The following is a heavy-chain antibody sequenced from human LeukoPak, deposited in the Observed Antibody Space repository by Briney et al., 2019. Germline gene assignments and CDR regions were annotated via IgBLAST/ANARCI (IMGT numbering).Heavy chain of an antibody. D-gene: IGHD3-3*01. CDR1: GFTVSSNY. CDR3: ARDLGFWSGPDY. CDR2: IYSGVNT. Sequence: GGSLRLSCAASGFTVSSNYMSWVRQAPGKGLEWVAVIYSGVNTYYADSVKGRFTISRDNSKNTLYLQMNSLRAADTAVYYCARDLGFWSGPDYWGQGTLVTVSS. V-gene: IGHV3-53*01. J-gene: IGHJ4*02.